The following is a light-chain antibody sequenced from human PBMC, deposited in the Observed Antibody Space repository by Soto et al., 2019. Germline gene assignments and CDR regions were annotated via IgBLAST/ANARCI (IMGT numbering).Light chain of an antibody. V-gene: IGLV2-14*03. J-gene: IGLJ2*01. Sequence: QSALTQPASVSGAPGQTVTISCTGTSSNVGAYNFVPWYQQHPGKAPKLIFYDVSNRPPGLSDRFSGSKAGTTASLTISVLQADDEADYFCSSYTTNKSLLFGAGTKLTVL. CDR3: SSYTTNKSLL. CDR2: DVS. CDR1: SSNVGAYNF.